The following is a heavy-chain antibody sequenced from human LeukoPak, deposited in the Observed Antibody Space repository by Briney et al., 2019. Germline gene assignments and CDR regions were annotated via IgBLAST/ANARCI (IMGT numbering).Heavy chain of an antibody. CDR3: AREMDATGTTSLFDY. CDR1: GFGFSGYW. V-gene: IGHV3-74*01. J-gene: IGHJ4*02. D-gene: IGHD1-1*01. CDR2: INNDGGST. Sequence: PGGSLRLSCAASGFGFSGYWMHWVRQAPGKGLVWVSRINNDGGSTIYADSVKGRFSISRDNVQKRLFLQMNSLRAEDTAVCYCAREMDATGTTSLFDYWGQGTLVTVSS.